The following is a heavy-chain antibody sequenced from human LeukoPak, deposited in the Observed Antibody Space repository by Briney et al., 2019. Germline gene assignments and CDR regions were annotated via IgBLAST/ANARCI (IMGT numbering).Heavy chain of an antibody. Sequence: GESLKISCKGSGYSFTSYWIGWVRQMPGKGLEWMGIIYPGDSDTRYSPSFQGQVTISADKSISTAYLQWSSLKASDTAMYYCVSGDCSSTSCYRYYFDYWRQGTLVTVSS. J-gene: IGHJ4*02. CDR3: VSGDCSSTSCYRYYFDY. D-gene: IGHD2-2*01. V-gene: IGHV5-51*01. CDR2: IYPGDSDT. CDR1: GYSFTSYW.